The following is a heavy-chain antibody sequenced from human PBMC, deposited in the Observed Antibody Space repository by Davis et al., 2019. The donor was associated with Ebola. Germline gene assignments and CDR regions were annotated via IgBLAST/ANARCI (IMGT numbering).Heavy chain of an antibody. Sequence: SVKVSCKASGGAFSSYAISWVRQAPGQGLEWMGGIIPIFGTANYAQKFQGRVTITADESTSTAYMELSSLRSEDTAVYYCARARLGVNYGMDVWGKGTTVTVSS. V-gene: IGHV1-69*13. CDR1: GGAFSSYA. CDR3: ARARLGVNYGMDV. CDR2: IIPIFGTA. D-gene: IGHD3-16*01. J-gene: IGHJ6*04.